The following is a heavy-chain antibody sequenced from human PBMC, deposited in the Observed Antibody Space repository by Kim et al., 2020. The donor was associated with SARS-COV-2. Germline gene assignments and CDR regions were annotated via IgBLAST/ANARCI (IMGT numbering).Heavy chain of an antibody. D-gene: IGHD6-13*01. J-gene: IGHJ6*02. CDR3: ARDRGIAAAGFSYYGMDV. Sequence: KGRFTISRDNAKNSLYLQMNSLRAEDTAVYYCARDRGIAAAGFSYYGMDVWGQGTTVTVSS. V-gene: IGHV3-11*06.